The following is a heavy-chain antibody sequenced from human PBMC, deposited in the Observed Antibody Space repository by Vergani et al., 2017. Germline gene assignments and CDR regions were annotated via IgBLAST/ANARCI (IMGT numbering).Heavy chain of an antibody. D-gene: IGHD3-10*01. J-gene: IGHJ6*02. CDR3: ARHRGSWGFFPSSYFYGMDV. Sequence: QVQLQESGPGLVKPSETLTLTCAVSDSSIMTNPYWGWFRQSPGKGLEWIGCIHHSGDTHYNSSLKSRVSISIVSSSKFSLSLTSVTAADTAIYYCARHRGSWGFFPSSYFYGMDVWGHGTTVTVSS. CDR2: IHHSGDT. V-gene: IGHV4-38-2*01. CDR1: DSSIMTNPY.